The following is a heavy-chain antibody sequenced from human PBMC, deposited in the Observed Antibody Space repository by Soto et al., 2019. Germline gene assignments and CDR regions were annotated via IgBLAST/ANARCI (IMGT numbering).Heavy chain of an antibody. J-gene: IGHJ4*02. V-gene: IGHV4-39*02. CDR1: GGSISSSSYY. Sequence: SETLSLTCTVSGGSISSSSYYWGWTRQPPGKGLEWIGSIYYSGSTYYNPSLKSRVTISVDTSKNQFSLKLSSVTAADTAVYYCARETKRYYFDYWGQGTLVTVSS. D-gene: IGHD3-10*01. CDR3: ARETKRYYFDY. CDR2: IYYSGST.